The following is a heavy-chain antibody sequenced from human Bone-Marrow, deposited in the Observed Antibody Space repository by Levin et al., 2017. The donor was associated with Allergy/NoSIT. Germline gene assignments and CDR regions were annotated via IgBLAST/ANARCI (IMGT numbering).Heavy chain of an antibody. CDR1: GFTFTTYW. D-gene: IGHD2-8*01. J-gene: IGHJ6*01. V-gene: IGHV3-7*01. Sequence: PGGSLRLSCTASGFTFTTYWMTWVRQAPGKGLEWVARIKHDGSDKYYVDSVKGRFTVSRDNAKKSLYLHMNSLGVEDTAVYFCARGGFVYAMGYFYYGMDGWGEGTTVTVSP. CDR3: ARGGFVYAMGYFYYGMDG. CDR2: IKHDGSDK.